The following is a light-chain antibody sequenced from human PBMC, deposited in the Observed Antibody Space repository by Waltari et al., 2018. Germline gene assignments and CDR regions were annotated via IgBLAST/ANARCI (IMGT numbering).Light chain of an antibody. J-gene: IGKJ4*01. CDR3: QQYYSTPPA. CDR1: QSLVHSDGNTY. V-gene: IGKV2-24*01. CDR2: KIF. Sequence: DIVMTQTPLSSPVTLGQPASISCRSSQSLVHSDGNTYFSWLQQRPGQPPRLLIYKIFNRFSGVPDRFSGSGAGTDFTLKISSLQAEDVAVYYCQQYYSTPPAFGGGTKVEIK.